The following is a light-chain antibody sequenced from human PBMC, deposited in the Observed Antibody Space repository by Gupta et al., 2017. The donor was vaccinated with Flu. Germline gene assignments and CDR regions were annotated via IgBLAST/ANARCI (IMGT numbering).Light chain of an antibody. CDR2: DVT. CDR1: SNDRRDNY. CDR3: SSYTTTNKVI. Sequence: SNDRRDNYVSWYQHHPGSAPKLMIYDVTHRPAGVSNRFSGSKSGNTASLTISELQAEDEADYYCSSYTTTNKVIFGGGTKLTVL. J-gene: IGLJ2*01. V-gene: IGLV2-14*03.